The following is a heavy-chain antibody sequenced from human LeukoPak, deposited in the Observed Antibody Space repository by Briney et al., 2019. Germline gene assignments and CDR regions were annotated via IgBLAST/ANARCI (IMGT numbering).Heavy chain of an antibody. D-gene: IGHD6-13*01. V-gene: IGHV4-61*02. J-gene: IGHJ5*02. CDR2: ISASGNT. CDR3: ARDTPPRTYQIGIAAASGGFDP. Sequence: PSETLSLTCSVSGDSLSRGSYYWNWIWQPAGKGLEWIGRISASGNTNYNPSLKSRVTISVDTSKNQFSLKLSSVTAADTAMYYCARDTPPRTYQIGIAAASGGFDPWGQGTLVTVSS. CDR1: GDSLSRGSYY.